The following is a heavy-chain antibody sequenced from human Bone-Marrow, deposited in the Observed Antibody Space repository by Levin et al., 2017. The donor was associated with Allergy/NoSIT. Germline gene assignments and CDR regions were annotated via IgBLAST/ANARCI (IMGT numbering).Heavy chain of an antibody. CDR1: GFTFSSYW. V-gene: IGHV3-74*01. J-gene: IGHJ4*02. CDR2: INSDGSYT. Sequence: GGSLRLSCTASGFTFSSYWMHWVRQGPGKGLVWVSRINSDGSYTNYADSVKGRFTISRDNAMNTLYLQLNSLRAEDTAVYYCARDRDYGGNRFDYWGQGTLVTVSS. CDR3: ARDRDYGGNRFDY. D-gene: IGHD4-23*01.